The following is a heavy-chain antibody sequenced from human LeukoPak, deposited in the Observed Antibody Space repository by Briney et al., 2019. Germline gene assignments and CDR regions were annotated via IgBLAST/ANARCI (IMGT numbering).Heavy chain of an antibody. J-gene: IGHJ4*02. D-gene: IGHD6-13*01. CDR3: ARGYGLAAGTEFYDY. CDR2: MNPNSGNT. Sequence: GASXKVSCKASGYTFTSYDINWVRQATGQGLEWMGWMNPNSGNTGYAQKFQGRVTMTRNTSISTAYMELSSLRSEDTAVYYCARGYGLAAGTEFYDYWGQGTLVTVSS. CDR1: GYTFTSYD. V-gene: IGHV1-8*01.